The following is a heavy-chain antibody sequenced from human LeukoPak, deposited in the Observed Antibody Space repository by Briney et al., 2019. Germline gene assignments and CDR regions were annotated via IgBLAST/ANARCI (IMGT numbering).Heavy chain of an antibody. Sequence: GGSLRLSCGASGFTFSSYGMSWVRQAPGKGLEWVSSISGSGDRTYYADSVKGRFTISRDNSKNTLYLQTNSLRAEDTAVYYCAKGGAVSSKSITMVRGARRFYYYMDVWGKGTTVTISS. D-gene: IGHD3-10*01. CDR3: AKGGAVSSKSITMVRGARRFYYYMDV. CDR2: ISGSGDRT. J-gene: IGHJ6*03. V-gene: IGHV3-23*01. CDR1: GFTFSSYG.